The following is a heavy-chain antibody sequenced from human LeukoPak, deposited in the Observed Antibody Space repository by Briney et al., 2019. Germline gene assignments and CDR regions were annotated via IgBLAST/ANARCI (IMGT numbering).Heavy chain of an antibody. CDR2: IDYSGRT. CDR1: GGSTDSYYY. V-gene: IGHV4-59*08. D-gene: IGHD1-1*01. J-gene: IGHJ4*02. Sequence: PSETLSLTCTVSGGSTDSYYYWSWIRQPPGEGLEWIGYIDYSGRTKYNPSLQSRVTISVDTSKTQFSLRLGSVTAADTAVYFCASNIPTPTTSPPLGYWGQGTLVTVSS. CDR3: ASNIPTPTTSPPLGY.